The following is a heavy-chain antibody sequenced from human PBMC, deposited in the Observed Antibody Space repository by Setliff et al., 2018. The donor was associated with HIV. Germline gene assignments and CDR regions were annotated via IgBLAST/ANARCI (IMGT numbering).Heavy chain of an antibody. V-gene: IGHV3-48*03. CDR3: ARESAEYYDFWGGYSLGLAALDY. CDR1: GFTFSNYE. D-gene: IGHD3-3*01. J-gene: IGHJ4*02. Sequence: GGSLRLSCAASGFTFSNYEMNWVRQAPGKGLEWVAYISDSGTTTYYADFVKGRFTISRDNAKNSLFLQMSSLRPADTAVYYCARESAEYYDFWGGYSLGLAALDYWGQGTLVTVSS. CDR2: ISDSGTTT.